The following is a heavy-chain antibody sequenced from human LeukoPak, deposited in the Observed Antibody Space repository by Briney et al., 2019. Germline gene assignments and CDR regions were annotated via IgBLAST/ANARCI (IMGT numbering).Heavy chain of an antibody. Sequence: PGGSLRLSCAASGFTFSSYAMSWVRQASGKGLEWVSAISGSGGSTYYADSVKGRFTISRDSSKNTLYLQMNSLRAEDTAVYYCAKDLNIYYDSSGYYNWGQGTLVTVSS. CDR2: ISGSGGST. CDR1: GFTFSSYA. V-gene: IGHV3-23*01. CDR3: AKDLNIYYDSSGYYN. J-gene: IGHJ4*02. D-gene: IGHD3-22*01.